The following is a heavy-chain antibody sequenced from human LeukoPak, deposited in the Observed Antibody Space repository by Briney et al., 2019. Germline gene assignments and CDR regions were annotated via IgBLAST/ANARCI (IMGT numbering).Heavy chain of an antibody. D-gene: IGHD1-26*01. V-gene: IGHV4-38-2*02. CDR2: IYRSGST. Sequence: SETLSLTCTVSGYSISSGYYWGWIRQPPGKGLEWIGTIYRSGSTYSNPSLRGRVTISVDTSKNQFSLKLSSVTAADTTVYYCARTGAGYYYYYMDVWGKGTTVTVSS. CDR1: GYSISSGYY. J-gene: IGHJ6*03. CDR3: ARTGAGYYYYYMDV.